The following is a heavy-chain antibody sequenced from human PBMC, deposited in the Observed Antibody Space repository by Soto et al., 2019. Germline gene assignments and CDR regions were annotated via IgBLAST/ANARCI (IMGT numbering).Heavy chain of an antibody. CDR3: ATAGVVVPAFDI. J-gene: IGHJ3*02. CDR1: GYTLTELS. CDR2: FDPEDGET. D-gene: IGHD2-2*01. V-gene: IGHV1-24*01. Sequence: ASVKVSCKVSGYTLTELSMHWVRQAPGKGLEWMGGFDPEDGETIYAQKFQGRVTMTEDTSTDTAYMELSSLRSEDTAVYHCATAGVVVPAFDIWGQGTMVTVSS.